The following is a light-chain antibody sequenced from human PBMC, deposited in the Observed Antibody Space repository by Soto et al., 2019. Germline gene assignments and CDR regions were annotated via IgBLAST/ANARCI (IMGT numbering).Light chain of an antibody. CDR2: EVS. CDR1: SSDVGSYNY. V-gene: IGLV2-14*01. Sequence: QSAVTQPASVSGSPGQSITISCTGTSSDVGSYNYVSWYQQHPGKAPKLMIYEVSDRPSGISSRFSGSKSGNTASLTISGLQTEDEADYYCSSYTSSSTLFGTGTKV. J-gene: IGLJ1*01. CDR3: SSYTSSSTL.